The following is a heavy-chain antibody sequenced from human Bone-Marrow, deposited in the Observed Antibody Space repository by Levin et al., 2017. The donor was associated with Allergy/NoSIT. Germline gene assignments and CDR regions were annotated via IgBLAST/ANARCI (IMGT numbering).Heavy chain of an antibody. CDR1: GYTFTGYY. CDR2: INPDSGGT. V-gene: IGHV1-2*02. CDR3: ARDRERLQSRWYYYGMDG. D-gene: IGHD4-11*01. Sequence: ASVKVSCKASGYTFTGYYIHWVRQAPGQGLEWMGWINPDSGGTNYAQKFQGRVTMTRDTSISTAYMELSRLRSDDTAVYFCARDRERLQSRWYYYGMDGWGRGTTVTVSS. J-gene: IGHJ6*02.